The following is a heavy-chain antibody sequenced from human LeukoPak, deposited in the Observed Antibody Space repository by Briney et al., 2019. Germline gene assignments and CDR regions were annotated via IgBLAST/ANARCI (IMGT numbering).Heavy chain of an antibody. CDR1: GFTFDDYA. D-gene: IGHD3-9*01. V-gene: IGHV3-9*01. CDR3: AKAPDDILTGYPDY. J-gene: IGHJ4*02. CDR2: ISWNSGSI. Sequence: PGRSLRLSCAASGFTFDDYAMHWVRQAPGKGLEWVSGISWNSGSIGYADSVKGRFTISRDNAKNSLYLQMNSLRAEGTALYYCAKAPDDILTGYPDYWGQGTLVTVSS.